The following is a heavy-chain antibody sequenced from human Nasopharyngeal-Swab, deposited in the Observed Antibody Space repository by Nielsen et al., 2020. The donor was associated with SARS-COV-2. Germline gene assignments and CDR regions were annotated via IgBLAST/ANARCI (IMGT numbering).Heavy chain of an antibody. Sequence: GESLKISCAAPGFTFNNYWMHWVRQAPGKGLVWVSRINGEESRTSYADSVKGRFTISRDNAKNTLYLQMNSLRADDAAMYYCARDPHGVRGAMQDAFDLWGQGTMVTVSS. V-gene: IGHV3-74*01. J-gene: IGHJ3*01. CDR3: ARDPHGVRGAMQDAFDL. D-gene: IGHD3-16*01. CDR1: GFTFNNYW. CDR2: INGEESRT.